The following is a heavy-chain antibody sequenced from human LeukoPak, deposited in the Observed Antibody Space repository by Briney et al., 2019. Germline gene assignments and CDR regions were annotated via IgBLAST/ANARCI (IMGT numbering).Heavy chain of an antibody. Sequence: SETLSLTCTVSGASISSGSYYWNWIRQPAGKGLEWIGRIFASGSTNYNPSLKSRVTISLDTSKNQFSLKLSSVTAADTAVYYCARGSHHTYGEIPNFDYWGQGTLVTVSS. J-gene: IGHJ4*02. CDR3: ARGSHHTYGEIPNFDY. CDR2: IFASGST. D-gene: IGHD3-10*01. V-gene: IGHV4-61*02. CDR1: GASISSGSYY.